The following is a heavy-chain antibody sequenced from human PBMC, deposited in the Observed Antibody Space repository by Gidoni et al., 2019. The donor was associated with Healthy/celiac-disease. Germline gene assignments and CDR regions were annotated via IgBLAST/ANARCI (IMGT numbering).Heavy chain of an antibody. V-gene: IGHV4-39*01. D-gene: IGHD6-19*01. CDR3: ARLWGASHSSGSARGFYDY. CDR2: ST. J-gene: IGHJ4*02. Sequence: STYYNPSLKSRVTIAVDTSKNQFSLKLSSVTAADTAVYYCARLWGASHSSGSARGFYDYWGQGTLVTVSS.